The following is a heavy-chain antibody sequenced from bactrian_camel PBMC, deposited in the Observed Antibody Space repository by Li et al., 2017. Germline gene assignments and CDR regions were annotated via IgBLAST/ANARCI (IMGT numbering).Heavy chain of an antibody. Sequence: VESGGGLVQPGGSLRLSCKASGFGFDDYAMGWIRQAPGKGLGWVSGISWSGEQTQYADSGKGRFTISRDNAKNTLYLQLNSLKTEDTGVYYCATIIGKYWGRGTQVTVS. J-gene: IGHJ4*01. V-gene: IGHV3-1*01. CDR3: ATIIGKY. CDR1: GFGFDDYA. CDR2: ISWSGEQT.